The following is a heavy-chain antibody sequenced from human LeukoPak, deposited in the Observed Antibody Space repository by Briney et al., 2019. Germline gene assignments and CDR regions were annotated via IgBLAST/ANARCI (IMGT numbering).Heavy chain of an antibody. D-gene: IGHD3-9*01. Sequence: GGSLRLSCAVSGLTFSDFYMSWIRQAPGKGLEWVSYISTGSTFTTYADSVKGRFTISRDDAKNSLYLQMNSLRAEDTAVYYCGRGHFELGYWGQGTLVTVSS. CDR3: GRGHFELGY. CDR2: ISTGSTFT. V-gene: IGHV3-11*06. J-gene: IGHJ1*01. CDR1: GLTFSDFY.